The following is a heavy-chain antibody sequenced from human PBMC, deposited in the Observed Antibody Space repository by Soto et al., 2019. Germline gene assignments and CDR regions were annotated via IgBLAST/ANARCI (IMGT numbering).Heavy chain of an antibody. CDR3: ARSYCRGGSCRAFSNYYYYMDV. CDR1: GYTFTSYV. J-gene: IGHJ6*03. Sequence: QVLLVQSGAEVEKPGASVKVSCKTSGYTFTSYVIHWVRQAPGQRLEWMGWINPGNGNTRLSQKFQDSVTITRDTSASTAYMELSSLTSEDTAVYYCARSYCRGGSCRAFSNYYYYMDVWGKGTTVTVSS. D-gene: IGHD2-15*01. V-gene: IGHV1-3*01. CDR2: INPGNGNT.